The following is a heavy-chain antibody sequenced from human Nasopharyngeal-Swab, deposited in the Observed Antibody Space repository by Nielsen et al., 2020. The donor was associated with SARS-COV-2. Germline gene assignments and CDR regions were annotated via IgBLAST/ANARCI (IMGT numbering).Heavy chain of an antibody. D-gene: IGHD3-22*01. V-gene: IGHV1-69*01. CDR2: IIPIFGTA. Sequence: WVRQAPGQGLEWMGGIIPIFGTANYAQKFQGRVTITADESTSTAYMELSSLRAEDTAVYYCARDKSVRNWGQGTLVTVSS. CDR3: ARDKSVRN. J-gene: IGHJ4*02.